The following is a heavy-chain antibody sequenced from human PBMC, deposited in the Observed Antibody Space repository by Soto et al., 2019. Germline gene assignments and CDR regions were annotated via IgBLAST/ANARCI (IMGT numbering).Heavy chain of an antibody. V-gene: IGHV3-30-3*01. CDR1: GFTFSSYA. J-gene: IGHJ6*02. Sequence: GGSLSLSCAASGFTFSSYAMHWVRQAPGKGLEWVAVISYDGSNKYYADSVKGRFTISRDNSKNTLYLQMNSLRAEDTAVYYCARDKGRKAGMDVWGQGTTVTVSS. CDR3: ARDKGRKAGMDV. CDR2: ISYDGSNK. D-gene: IGHD3-10*01.